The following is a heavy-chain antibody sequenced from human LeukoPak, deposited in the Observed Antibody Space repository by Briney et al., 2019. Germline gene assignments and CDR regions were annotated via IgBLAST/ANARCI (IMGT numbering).Heavy chain of an antibody. J-gene: IGHJ4*02. CDR2: IYYSGST. V-gene: IGHV4-31*03. CDR3: ARCIYYYDSSGYLQSFDY. D-gene: IGHD3-22*01. Sequence: SQTLSLTCTVSGGSISSGGYYWSWIRQHPGKGLEWIGYIYYSGSTYYNPSLKSRVTISVDTSKNQFSLKLSSVTAADTAVYYCARCIYYYDSSGYLQSFDYWGQGTLVTVSS. CDR1: GGSISSGGYY.